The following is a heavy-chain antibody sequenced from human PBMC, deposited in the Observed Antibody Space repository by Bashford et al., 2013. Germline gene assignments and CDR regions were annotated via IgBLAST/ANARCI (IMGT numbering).Heavy chain of an antibody. CDR3: ARDSLDTYYYYGMDV. Sequence: GSLRLSCAASGFTFSSHAMHWVRQAPGKGLEWVTVISYDEDNKYYADSVKGRFTISRDDSKNTLYLQMNSLRAEDTAVYYCARDSLDTYYYYGMDVWGQGTTVTVSS. J-gene: IGHJ6*02. CDR1: GFTFSSHA. CDR2: ISYDEDNK. V-gene: IGHV3-30-3*01. D-gene: IGHD1-1*01.